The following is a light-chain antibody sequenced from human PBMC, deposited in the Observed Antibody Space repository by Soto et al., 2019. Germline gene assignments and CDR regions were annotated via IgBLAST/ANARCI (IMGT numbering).Light chain of an antibody. CDR1: QGINSY. V-gene: IGKV1-9*01. Sequence: DLQLTQSPSFLSASVGDRVTITCRASQGINSYLAWYQQKPGKAPKLLIYAASTLQSGVPSRFSGSGSGTEFTLTISSLQPEDFATYYCQQLKSNLITFGQGTRLEIK. J-gene: IGKJ5*01. CDR2: AAS. CDR3: QQLKSNLIT.